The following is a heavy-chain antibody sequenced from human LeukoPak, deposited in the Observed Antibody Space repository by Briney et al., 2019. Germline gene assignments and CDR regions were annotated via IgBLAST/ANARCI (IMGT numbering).Heavy chain of an antibody. J-gene: IGHJ4*02. CDR2: INPSDGGT. D-gene: IGHD3-9*01. V-gene: IGHV1-46*01. CDR3: ARDGFDILTGYSY. Sequence: ASVKVSCKASGYTFTNYYMHWVRQAPGQGLEWMGIINPSDGGTTYAQKFQGRVTMTSDTSTSTVYMDLSSLRSEDTAVYYCARDGFDILTGYSYWGQGTLVTVSS. CDR1: GYTFTNYY.